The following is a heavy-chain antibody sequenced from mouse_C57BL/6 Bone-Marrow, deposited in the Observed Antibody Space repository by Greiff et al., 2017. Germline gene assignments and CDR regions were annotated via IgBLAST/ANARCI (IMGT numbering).Heavy chain of an antibody. CDR1: GYTFTSYW. J-gene: IGHJ2*03. CDR3: AREVDYGSSFAY. V-gene: IGHV1-59*01. CDR2: IDPADSNT. Sequence: VQLQQPGAELVRPGTSVKLSCKASGYTFTSYWMHWVKQRPGQGLEWIGEIDPADSNTNYNQKFKGTATLTVDTSSSTAYMQLSSLTSEDSAVYYCAREVDYGSSFAYWCRGTSLTVTA. D-gene: IGHD1-1*01.